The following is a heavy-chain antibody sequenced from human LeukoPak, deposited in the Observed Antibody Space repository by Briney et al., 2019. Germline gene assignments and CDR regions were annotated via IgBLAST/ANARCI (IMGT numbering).Heavy chain of an antibody. V-gene: IGHV3-53*01. CDR3: ARGPAGYN. D-gene: IGHD1-1*01. CDR2: IYSGGST. CDR1: GFPVSSNH. J-gene: IGHJ4*02. Sequence: GGSLRLSCAASGFPVSSNHMSWVRQSPGKGLEWVSVIYSGGSTDYADSVKGRFTISRDNSKNTLYLQMNSLRAEDTAVYHCARGPAGYNWGQGTLVTVSS.